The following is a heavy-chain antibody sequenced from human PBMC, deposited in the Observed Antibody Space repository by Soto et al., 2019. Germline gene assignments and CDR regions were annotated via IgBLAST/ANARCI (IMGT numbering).Heavy chain of an antibody. CDR2: IGTAGDT. Sequence: GGSLRLSCAASGFTFSSYDMHWVRQATGKGLEWVSGIGTAGDTYYVGSVKGRFTISRETAKNSLYLQMNSPRAEDTAVYYCARVKSSGWYYFDYWGQGTLVTVSS. CDR1: GFTFSSYD. D-gene: IGHD6-19*01. J-gene: IGHJ4*02. V-gene: IGHV3-13*01. CDR3: ARVKSSGWYYFDY.